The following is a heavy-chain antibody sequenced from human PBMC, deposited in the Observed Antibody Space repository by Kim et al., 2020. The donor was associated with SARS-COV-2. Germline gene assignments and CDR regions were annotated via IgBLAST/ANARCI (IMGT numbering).Heavy chain of an antibody. CDR3: GASDY. J-gene: IGHJ4*02. Sequence: ISGSGVRTHYADSVKGRFTISRDNSKNTLFLQMNSLRDEDTAVYYCGASDYWGQGSLVTVSS. CDR2: ISGSGVRT. V-gene: IGHV3-23*01.